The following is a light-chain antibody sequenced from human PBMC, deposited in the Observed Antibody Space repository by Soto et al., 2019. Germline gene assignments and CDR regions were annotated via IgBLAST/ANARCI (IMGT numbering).Light chain of an antibody. CDR2: EVS. Sequence: QPVRTQPASVSGSPGQTITISCTGTSSDVGGYNDVSCYQQHLGKAPKLVIYEVSNRPSGVSNRFSGSKSGNTACLAISGLQAEDEADYYCSSYTSSSTYVFGTGTKGTVL. CDR1: SSDVGGYND. CDR3: SSYTSSSTYV. J-gene: IGLJ1*01. V-gene: IGLV2-14*01.